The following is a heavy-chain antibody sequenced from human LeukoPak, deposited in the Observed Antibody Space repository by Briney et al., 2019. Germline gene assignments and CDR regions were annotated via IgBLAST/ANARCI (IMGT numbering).Heavy chain of an antibody. CDR3: AKGKLAYYDSSGYDY. V-gene: IGHV3-43D*03. CDR1: GFTFDDYA. J-gene: IGHJ4*02. D-gene: IGHD3-22*01. CDR2: ISWDGGST. Sequence: GGSLRLSCAASGFTFDDYAMHWVRQAPGKGLEWVSLISWDGGSTYYADSVKGRFTISRDNSKNSLYLQMNSLRAEDTALYYCAKGKLAYYDSSGYDYWGQGTLVTVSS.